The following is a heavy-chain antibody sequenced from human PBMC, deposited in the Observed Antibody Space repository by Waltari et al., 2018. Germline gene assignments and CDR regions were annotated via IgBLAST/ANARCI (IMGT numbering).Heavy chain of an antibody. J-gene: IGHJ5*02. CDR2: INRDGSST. D-gene: IGHD6-13*01. CDR3: AREAAAANWFDP. CDR1: GFTFSSYW. V-gene: IGHV3-74*01. Sequence: EVQLVESGGGLVQPGGSLRLSCAASGFTFSSYWMHWVRQAPGKGLVWFSRINRDGSSTSYADSVKGRFTISRDNAKNTLYLQMNSLRAEDTAVYYCAREAAAANWFDPWGQGTLVTVSS.